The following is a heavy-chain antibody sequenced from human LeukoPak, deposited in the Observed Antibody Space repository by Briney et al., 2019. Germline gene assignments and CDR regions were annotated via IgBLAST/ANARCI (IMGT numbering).Heavy chain of an antibody. D-gene: IGHD6-6*01. CDR3: AKGGASSPYTYIDV. V-gene: IGHV3-23*01. Sequence: GGSLGLSCAASGFTFSNHAMSWVRQAPGKGLEWVSVIGESGGSTYYADSVKGRFTISRDNSKNTLYLQMNSLRADDTAVYHCAKGGASSPYTYIDVWGKGTTVIVSS. J-gene: IGHJ6*04. CDR2: IGESGGST. CDR1: GFTFSNHA.